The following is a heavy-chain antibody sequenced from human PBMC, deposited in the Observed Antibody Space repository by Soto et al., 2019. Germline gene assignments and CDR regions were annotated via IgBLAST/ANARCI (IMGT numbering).Heavy chain of an antibody. CDR3: ARVFCSSTSCHSYFDY. J-gene: IGHJ4*02. CDR2: IIHGGNT. CDR1: GGSFTGYY. Sequence: SETLSLTCAVYGGSFTGYYWSWIRQPPGKGLEWIGEIIHGGNTNYNPSLKGRVTISLDTSKNQFSLKLSSVTAADTAVYHCARVFCSSTSCHSYFDYWGQGTQVTVSS. V-gene: IGHV4-34*12. D-gene: IGHD2-2*01.